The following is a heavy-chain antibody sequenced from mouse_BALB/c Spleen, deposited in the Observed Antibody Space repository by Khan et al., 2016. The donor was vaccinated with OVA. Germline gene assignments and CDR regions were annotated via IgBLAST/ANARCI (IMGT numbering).Heavy chain of an antibody. D-gene: IGHD1-1*01. J-gene: IGHJ2*01. CDR3: ARCYGSDVDY. CDR1: GYSFTGYF. CDR2: INPHIGET. Sequence: VQLQQSGPELVKPGASVKISCKASGYSFTGYFMNWVMQSRGKSLEWIGRINPHIGETFYNQKFKGKATLTVDESSSTAHMELRSLASEDSAVYYCARCYGSDVDYWGQGTTLTVSS. V-gene: IGHV1-20*02.